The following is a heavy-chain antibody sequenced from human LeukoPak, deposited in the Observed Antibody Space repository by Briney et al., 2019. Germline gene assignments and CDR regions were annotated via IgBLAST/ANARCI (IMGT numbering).Heavy chain of an antibody. CDR1: GYTLTELS. CDR2: FDPEDGET. Sequence: GASVKVSCKVSGYTLTELSMHWVRQAPGKGVEWMGGFDPEDGETIYAQKFQGRVTMTEDTSTDTAYMELSSLRSEDTAVYYCASPDIVVVPARDYTGNYYYYYMDVWGKGTTVTVSS. CDR3: ASPDIVVVPARDYTGNYYYYYMDV. V-gene: IGHV1-24*01. D-gene: IGHD2-2*01. J-gene: IGHJ6*03.